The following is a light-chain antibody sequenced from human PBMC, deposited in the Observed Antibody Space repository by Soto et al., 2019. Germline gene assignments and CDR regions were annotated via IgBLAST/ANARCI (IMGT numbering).Light chain of an antibody. Sequence: EILITQSPATLXXXXXXXXXXXXXXSQSVSSYLAWYQQKPGQAPRLLIYDASTRATGIPARFSGSGSGTDFTLTISSLQSEDFAVYYCQQYNDWPTWTFGQGTKVDIK. V-gene: IGKV3-15*01. CDR1: QSVSSY. CDR2: DAS. CDR3: QQYNDWPTWT. J-gene: IGKJ1*01.